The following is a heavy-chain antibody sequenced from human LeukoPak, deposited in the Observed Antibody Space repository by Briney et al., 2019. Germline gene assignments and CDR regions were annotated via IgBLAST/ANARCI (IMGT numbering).Heavy chain of an antibody. Sequence: PGGSLRLSCAASGFTFSSYWMSWVRQAPGKGLEWVANIKQDGSEKYYVDSVKGRFTISRDNAENSLYLQMNSLRAEDTAVYYCARVGGGVIAMNDAFDIWGQGTMVTVSS. J-gene: IGHJ3*02. CDR1: GFTFSSYW. D-gene: IGHD3-16*02. CDR3: ARVGGGVIAMNDAFDI. CDR2: IKQDGSEK. V-gene: IGHV3-7*03.